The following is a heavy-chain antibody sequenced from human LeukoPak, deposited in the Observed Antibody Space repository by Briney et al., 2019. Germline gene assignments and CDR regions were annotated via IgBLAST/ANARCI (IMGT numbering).Heavy chain of an antibody. CDR2: INHSGST. V-gene: IGHV4-34*01. D-gene: IGHD5-18*01. J-gene: IGHJ4*02. CDR1: GGSFSGYY. CDR3: AIIPPGYSYGFDY. Sequence: PSETLSLTCAVYGGSFSGYYWSWIRQPPGKGLEWIGEINHSGSTNYNPSLKSRVSISLDTSENQLSLRLSSVTAADTAVYYCAIIPPGYSYGFDYWGQGTLVTVSS.